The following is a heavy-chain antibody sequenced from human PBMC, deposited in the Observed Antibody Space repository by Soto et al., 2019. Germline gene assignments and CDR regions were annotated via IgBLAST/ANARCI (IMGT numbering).Heavy chain of an antibody. D-gene: IGHD3-22*01. CDR1: GFTFSSYG. Sequence: QVQLVESGGGVVQPGRSLRLSCAASGFTFSSYGMHWVRQAPGKGLEWVAVIWYDESNKYYADSVKGRFTISRDNSKNTLYLQMNSLRAEDTAVYYCARYYDSSANLGFPAPFDYWGQGTLVTVSS. CDR2: IWYDESNK. V-gene: IGHV3-33*01. J-gene: IGHJ4*02. CDR3: ARYYDSSANLGFPAPFDY.